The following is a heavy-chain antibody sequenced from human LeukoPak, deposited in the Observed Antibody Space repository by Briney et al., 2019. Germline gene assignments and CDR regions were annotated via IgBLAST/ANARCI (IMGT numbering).Heavy chain of an antibody. CDR2: IANKINSERK. V-gene: IGHV3-15*04. Sequence: GGSLRLSCAASGLIFSDAWMGWVRQAPGKGLEWVGRIANKINSERKDYAAPVRGRFSISRDDSENTLYLQMNSLKTEDTAVYYCTTLVGATTDFDYWGQGTLVTVSS. CDR1: GLIFSDAW. J-gene: IGHJ4*02. D-gene: IGHD1-26*01. CDR3: TTLVGATTDFDY.